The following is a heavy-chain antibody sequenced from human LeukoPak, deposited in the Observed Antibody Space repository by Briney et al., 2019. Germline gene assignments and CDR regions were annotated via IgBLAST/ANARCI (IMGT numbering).Heavy chain of an antibody. J-gene: IGHJ4*02. V-gene: IGHV3-30*02. CDR1: GFTFSSYG. CDR3: AKVRYYYGSGSYYNGPSDY. Sequence: GGSMRLSCAASGFTFSSYGMHWVRQAPGKGLEWVALIQYDGSNKDYADSVRGRFTISRDNSKNTLYLEMNSLRAEDTAVYYCAKVRYYYGSGSYYNGPSDYWGQGTLVTVSS. D-gene: IGHD3-10*01. CDR2: IQYDGSNK.